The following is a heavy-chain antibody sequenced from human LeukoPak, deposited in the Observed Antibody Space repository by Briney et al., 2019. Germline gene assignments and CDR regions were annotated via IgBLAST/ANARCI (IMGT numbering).Heavy chain of an antibody. J-gene: IGHJ4*02. CDR3: AKAQLLLWLFDY. D-gene: IGHD3-10*01. V-gene: IGHV3-33*06. CDR1: GFTFSSYG. CDR2: IWYDGSNK. Sequence: GGSLRLSCAASGFTFSSYGMHWVRQAPGKGLEWVAVIWYDGSNKYYADSVKGRFTISRDNSKNTLYLQMNSLRAEDTAVYYCAKAQLLLWLFDYWGQGTLVTVSS.